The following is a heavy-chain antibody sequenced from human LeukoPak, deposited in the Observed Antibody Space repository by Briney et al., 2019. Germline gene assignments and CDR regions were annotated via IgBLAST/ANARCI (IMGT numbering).Heavy chain of an antibody. V-gene: IGHV3-23*01. Sequence: GGSLGLSCAASGFTFSNYAMTWVRQAPGKGLEWVSGISGSGYPTYYADSVKGRFTISRDNSRNMVDLEMSSLRAEDTAVYYCAKGLHPSGWLPFDYWGQGILVTVSS. CDR3: AKGLHPSGWLPFDY. CDR1: GFTFSNYA. J-gene: IGHJ4*02. CDR2: ISGSGYPT. D-gene: IGHD6-19*01.